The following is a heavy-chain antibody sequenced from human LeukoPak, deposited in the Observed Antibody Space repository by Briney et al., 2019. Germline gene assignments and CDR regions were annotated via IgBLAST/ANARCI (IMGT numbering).Heavy chain of an antibody. V-gene: IGHV5-51*01. D-gene: IGHD2-2*01. CDR3: ARLVVPAAMDYYYYYMDV. CDR1: GYSFTSYW. Sequence: GESLKISCKGSGYSFTSYWIGWVRQMPGKGLEWMGIIYPGDSDTRYSPSFQGQVTISADKSISTAYLQWSSLKASDTAMYYCARLVVPAAMDYYYYYMDVWGKGTTVTVSS. CDR2: IYPGDSDT. J-gene: IGHJ6*03.